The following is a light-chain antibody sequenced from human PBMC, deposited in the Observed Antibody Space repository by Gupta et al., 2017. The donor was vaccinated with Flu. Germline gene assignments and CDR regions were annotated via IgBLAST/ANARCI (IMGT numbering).Light chain of an antibody. CDR2: NNN. Sequence: SSSNIGNNEVNWYQQVPGTAPKLLIYNNNQRPSGVPDRFSGSKSGTPASLAISGLQSEDEADYYCAAWDGSLNGWVFGGGTKLTVL. V-gene: IGLV1-44*01. J-gene: IGLJ3*02. CDR1: SSNIGNNE. CDR3: AAWDGSLNGWV.